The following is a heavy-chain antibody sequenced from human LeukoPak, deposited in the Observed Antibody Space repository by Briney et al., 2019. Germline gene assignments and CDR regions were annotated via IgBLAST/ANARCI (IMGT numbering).Heavy chain of an antibody. CDR1: GGSFSGYY. D-gene: IGHD6-13*01. CDR3: ARKRKGISSSYPFLNYYYMDV. J-gene: IGHJ6*03. CDR2: INHSGST. V-gene: IGHV4-34*01. Sequence: SETLSLTCAVYGGSFSGYYWSWIPQPPGKGLEWIGEINHSGSTNYNPSLKSRVTISVDTSKNQFSLKLSSVTAADTAVYYCARKRKGISSSYPFLNYYYMDVWGKGTTVTVSS.